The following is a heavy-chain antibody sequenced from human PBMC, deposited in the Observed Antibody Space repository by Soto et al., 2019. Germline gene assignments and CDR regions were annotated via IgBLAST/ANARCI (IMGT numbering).Heavy chain of an antibody. D-gene: IGHD1-1*01. CDR2: ISAHNGNT. Sequence: QVHLVQSGAEVKKPGASVKVSCKGSGYAFTTYGITWVRQAPGQGLEWMGWISAHNGNTNYAQKLQGRVTVTRDTSTRTAYMELRSLRSDDTAVYYCARGRYGCYWGQGALVTVSS. V-gene: IGHV1-18*01. CDR3: ARGRYGCY. J-gene: IGHJ4*02. CDR1: GYAFTTYG.